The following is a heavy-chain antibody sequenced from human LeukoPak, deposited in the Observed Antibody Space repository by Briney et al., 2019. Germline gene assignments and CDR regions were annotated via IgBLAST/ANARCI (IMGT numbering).Heavy chain of an antibody. Sequence: KSSETLSLTCTVSGGSISSSSYYWGWIRQPPGKGLEWIGYIYYSGSTNYNPSLKSRVTISVDTSKNQFSQKLSSVTAADTAVYYCARGPGGSSSSDFDYWGQGTLVTVSS. CDR3: ARGPGGSSSSDFDY. CDR1: GGSISSSSYY. D-gene: IGHD6-6*01. J-gene: IGHJ4*02. V-gene: IGHV4-61*05. CDR2: IYYSGST.